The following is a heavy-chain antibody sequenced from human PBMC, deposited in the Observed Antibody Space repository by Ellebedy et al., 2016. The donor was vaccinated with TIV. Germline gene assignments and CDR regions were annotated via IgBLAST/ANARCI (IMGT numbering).Heavy chain of an antibody. CDR3: AKTGAAPHFDS. CDR1: GFTFSRYA. CDR2: ISGSGTST. J-gene: IGHJ4*02. Sequence: GESLKISCAASGFTFSRYAMSWVRQAPGKGLEWVSVISGSGTSTYYAGSVRGRFTISRDNSKNTLYLQMDSLRAEDTAVYYCAKTGAAPHFDSWGQGALVTVSS. V-gene: IGHV3-23*01. D-gene: IGHD7-27*01.